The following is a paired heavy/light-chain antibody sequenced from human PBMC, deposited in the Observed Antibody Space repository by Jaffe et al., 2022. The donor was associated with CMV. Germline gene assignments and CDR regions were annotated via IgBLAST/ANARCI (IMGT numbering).Heavy chain of an antibody. Sequence: EVQLLESGGGLVQPGGSLRLSCGASGFTFSSYGMSWVRQAPGKGLEWVSVISGSGGSTNYADSVKGRFTISRDNSKNTLYLQMKSLRAEDTAVYYCGKVGYYDSRYYFDYWGQGTLVTVSS. V-gene: IGHV3-23*01. CDR1: GFTFSSYG. CDR2: ISGSGGST. J-gene: IGHJ4*02. CDR3: GKVGYYDSRYYFDY. D-gene: IGHD3-22*01.
Light chain of an antibody. V-gene: IGKV3-11*01. J-gene: IGKJ4*01. CDR1: QSVSSY. Sequence: DIVLTQSPATLSLSPGERATLSCRASQSVSSYLAWYQHKPGQAPRLLIYDASNRATGIPARFSGSGSGTDFTLTISSLEPEDFAVYYCQQRSNWPLTFGGGTKVEIK. CDR2: DAS. CDR3: QQRSNWPLT.